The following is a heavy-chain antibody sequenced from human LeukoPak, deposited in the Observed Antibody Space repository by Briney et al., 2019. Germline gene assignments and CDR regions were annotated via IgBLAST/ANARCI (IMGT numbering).Heavy chain of an antibody. J-gene: IGHJ4*02. D-gene: IGHD5-18*01. CDR2: MYFGGSS. CDR1: GGSISSYY. CDR3: TRASRGYSYGFAEY. V-gene: IGHV4-59*01. Sequence: KPSETLSLTCTVSGGSISSYYWSWIRQPPGKGLEWIGYMYFGGSSNYNPFLKSRVTISVDTSKNQLSLNLNSVTAADTAVYYCTRASRGYSYGFAEYWGQGTLVTVSS.